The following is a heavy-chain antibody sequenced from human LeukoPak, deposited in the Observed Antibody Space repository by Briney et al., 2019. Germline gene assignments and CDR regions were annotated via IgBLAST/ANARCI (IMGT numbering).Heavy chain of an antibody. CDR3: ARLEPGYDILTGYWLGAFDI. D-gene: IGHD3-9*01. CDR2: IYYSGNT. J-gene: IGHJ3*02. CDR1: GGSISSYY. V-gene: IGHV4-59*08. Sequence: SETLSLTCTVSGGSISSYYWSWIRQPPGKGLEWIGYIYYSGNTKYNPSLKSRVTISVDTSKNQFSLKLSSVTAADTAVYYCARLEPGYDILTGYWLGAFDIWGQGTMVTVSS.